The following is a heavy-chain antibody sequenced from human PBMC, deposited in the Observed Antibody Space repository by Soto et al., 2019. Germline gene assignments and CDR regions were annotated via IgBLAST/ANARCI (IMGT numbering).Heavy chain of an antibody. V-gene: IGHV1-69*13. CDR2: IIPIFGTA. CDR3: ARELVGATSRWLSY. Sequence: GASVKVSCKASGGTFSSYAISWVRQAPGQGLEWMGGIIPIFGTANYAQKFQGRVTITADESTSTAYMELSSLRSEDTAVYYCARELVGATSRWLSYWGQGTLVTVSS. CDR1: GGTFSSYA. J-gene: IGHJ4*02. D-gene: IGHD1-26*01.